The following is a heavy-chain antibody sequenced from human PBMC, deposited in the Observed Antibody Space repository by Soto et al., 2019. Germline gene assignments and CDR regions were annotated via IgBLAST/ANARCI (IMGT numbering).Heavy chain of an antibody. CDR3: AIDIDFDIDF. D-gene: IGHD3-9*01. CDR2: LYSKEGKI. Sequence: QVQLVQSGAEVQKPGASVKVSCKTSGYIFNNYGISWVRQAPGQGLEWMGWLYSKEGKINFARKFQDRVTMTTDTSTSTAYIELRSLRFDNSAVYFCAIDIDFDIDFWGQGTLVTVSS. CDR1: GYIFNNYG. V-gene: IGHV1-18*01. J-gene: IGHJ4*02.